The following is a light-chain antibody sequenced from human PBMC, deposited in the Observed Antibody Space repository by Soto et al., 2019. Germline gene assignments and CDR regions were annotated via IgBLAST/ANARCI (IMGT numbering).Light chain of an antibody. V-gene: IGKV3-20*01. J-gene: IGKJ1*01. Sequence: EIVMAHSPAILSFSPWERATLCFRASQSVSNNYLAWYQQKPVQAPRLLIYGASNRATGIPDRFSGSGSGTDFTLTISRLEPEDFAVYYCQQYGSSGTFGQGTKVDTK. CDR2: GAS. CDR3: QQYGSSGT. CDR1: QSVSNNY.